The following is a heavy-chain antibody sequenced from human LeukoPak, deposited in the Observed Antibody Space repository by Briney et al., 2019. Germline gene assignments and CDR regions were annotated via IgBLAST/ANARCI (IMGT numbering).Heavy chain of an antibody. Sequence: PGGSLRLSCAASGFTFSSYSMNWVRQAPGKGLEWVSSISSSSSYIYYADSVKGRFTISRDNAKNSLYLQMNSLRAEVTAVYYCARTSYSSGWYDYWGQGTLVTVSS. CDR2: ISSSSSYI. CDR1: GFTFSSYS. J-gene: IGHJ4*02. V-gene: IGHV3-21*01. D-gene: IGHD6-19*01. CDR3: ARTSYSSGWYDY.